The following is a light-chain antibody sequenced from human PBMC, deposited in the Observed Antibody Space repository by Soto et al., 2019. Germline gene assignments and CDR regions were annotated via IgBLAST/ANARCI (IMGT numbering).Light chain of an antibody. CDR3: QHCDSYWT. V-gene: IGKV1-5*03. CDR1: QSISTS. Sequence: DIQMTQSPSTLSASVGDRVTITCRASQSISTSLAWYQLKPGKAPKVLIYKASSLESGVPSRFSGSGSGTEFTLTISSLQPDDFATYYCQHCDSYWTFGQGTKVEIK. J-gene: IGKJ1*01. CDR2: KAS.